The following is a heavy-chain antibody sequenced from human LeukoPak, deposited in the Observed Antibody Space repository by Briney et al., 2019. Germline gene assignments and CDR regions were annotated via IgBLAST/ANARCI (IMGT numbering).Heavy chain of an antibody. D-gene: IGHD6-13*01. V-gene: IGHV3-23*01. CDR3: AKDLRDRRIAATNWFDP. CDR2: ISGSGGST. Sequence: GGSLRLSCASSGFTFSSYAMSWVRQAPGKGLEWVSAISGSGGSTYYADSVKGRFTISRDNSKNTLYLQMNSLRAEDTAVYYCAKDLRDRRIAATNWFDPWGQGTLVTVSS. J-gene: IGHJ5*02. CDR1: GFTFSSYA.